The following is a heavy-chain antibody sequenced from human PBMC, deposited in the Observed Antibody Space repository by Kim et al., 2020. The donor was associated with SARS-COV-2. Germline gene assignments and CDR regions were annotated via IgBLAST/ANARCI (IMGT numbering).Heavy chain of an antibody. CDR3: AKDLGPWRGRIAVAGLVDT. J-gene: IGHJ5*02. D-gene: IGHD6-13*01. CDR2: ISYDGSNK. Sequence: GGSLRLSCAASGFTFSSYGMHWVRQAPGKGLEWVAVISYDGSNKYYADPVKGRFTTSRDNSKNALYLQMNSLRAEDTALYYCAKDLGPWRGRIAVAGLVDTWGEGTLGT. CDR1: GFTFSSYG. V-gene: IGHV3-30*18.